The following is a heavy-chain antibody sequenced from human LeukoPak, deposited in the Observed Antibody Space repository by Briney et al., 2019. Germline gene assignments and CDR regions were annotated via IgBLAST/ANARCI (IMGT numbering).Heavy chain of an antibody. CDR2: ISGSGGST. CDR3: AKDELEPAMYYYYYYMDV. CDR1: GFTFSSYG. V-gene: IGHV3-23*01. J-gene: IGHJ6*03. D-gene: IGHD2-2*01. Sequence: GGTLRLSCAASGFTFSSYGMSWVRQAPGKGLEWVSAISGSGGSTYYADSVKGRFTISRDNSKNTLYLQMNSLRAEDTAVYYCAKDELEPAMYYYYYYMDVWGKGTTVTISS.